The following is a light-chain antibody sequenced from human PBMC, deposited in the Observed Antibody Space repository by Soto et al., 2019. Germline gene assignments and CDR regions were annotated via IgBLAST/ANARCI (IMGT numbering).Light chain of an antibody. CDR3: QQRSNWPPYT. Sequence: EIVLTQSPATLSLSPGERATLSCRASQSVSSYLAWYQQKPGQAPRLLIYDASNRATGIPARFSGSWSGTYLTLTISSLETEDFAVYYCQQRSNWPPYTFGHGTKLEIK. CDR1: QSVSSY. V-gene: IGKV3-11*01. CDR2: DAS. J-gene: IGKJ2*01.